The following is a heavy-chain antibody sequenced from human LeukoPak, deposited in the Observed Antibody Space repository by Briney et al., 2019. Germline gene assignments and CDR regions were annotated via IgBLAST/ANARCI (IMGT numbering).Heavy chain of an antibody. CDR1: GCTFSSYA. Sequence: GASVNASFKASGCTFSSYAISWVRQPPAQGLEWMGRIIPIFGTANYAQKFQGRVTIHADESTSTAYMELSSLRSEDTAVYYCARDKDRTHYGSGVCHGMDVWGQGTTVTVSS. V-gene: IGHV1-69*13. J-gene: IGHJ6*02. D-gene: IGHD3-10*01. CDR2: IIPIFGTA. CDR3: ARDKDRTHYGSGVCHGMDV.